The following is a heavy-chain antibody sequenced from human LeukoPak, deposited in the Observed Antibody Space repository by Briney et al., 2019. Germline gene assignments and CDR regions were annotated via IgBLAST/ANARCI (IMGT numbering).Heavy chain of an antibody. Sequence: PGGSLRLSCAASGFTFITHAMSWVRQAPGRGLEWVSASGGTIGNTFYANSVKGRFTISRDNSKNTLYLQMSSLRAEDTALYYCAKQRAGSAWFTLDYWGPGTLVTVSS. CDR2: SGGTIGNT. J-gene: IGHJ4*02. CDR1: GFTFITHA. V-gene: IGHV3-23*01. CDR3: AKQRAGSAWFTLDY. D-gene: IGHD6-19*01.